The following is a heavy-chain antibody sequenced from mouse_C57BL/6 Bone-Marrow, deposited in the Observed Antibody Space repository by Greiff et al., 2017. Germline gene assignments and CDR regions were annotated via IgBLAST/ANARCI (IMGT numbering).Heavy chain of an antibody. Sequence: QVQLQQSGAELAKPGASVKLSCKASGYTFTSYWMHWVKQRPGQGLEWIGYINPSSGYTKYNQKFKDKATLTADNSSSTAYMQLSSLTYEDSAVYYCARLYGSSIDYWGQGTTLTVSS. J-gene: IGHJ2*01. CDR1: GYTFTSYW. D-gene: IGHD1-1*01. CDR2: INPSSGYT. CDR3: ARLYGSSIDY. V-gene: IGHV1-7*01.